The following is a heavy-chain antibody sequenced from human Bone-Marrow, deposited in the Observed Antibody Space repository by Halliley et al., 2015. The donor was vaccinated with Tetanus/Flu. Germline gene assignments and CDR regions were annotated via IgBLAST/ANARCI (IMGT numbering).Heavy chain of an antibody. J-gene: IGHJ5*02. V-gene: IGHV3-48*03. CDR3: VREIHRGEKWFAP. Sequence: SYIGSIINTIYYPDSVKDRFTISKHNAKNSLYLQMNSLRAEDTAIYYCVREIHRGEKWFAPWGQGTLVTVSS. D-gene: IGHD2-21*01. CDR2: IGSIINTI.